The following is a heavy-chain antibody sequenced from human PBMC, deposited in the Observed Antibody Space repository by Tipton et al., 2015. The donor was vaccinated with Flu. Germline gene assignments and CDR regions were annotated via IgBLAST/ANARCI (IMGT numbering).Heavy chain of an antibody. CDR2: ISEDGSAT. V-gene: IGHV3-74*01. CDR1: EFTFSDYW. Sequence: SLRLSCAASEFTFSDYWMHWVRQAPGKGLVWVAHISEDGSATDYVDYVKGRFTISRDNAKKTLFLQMNSLEVEDTAVYYCATALSRSDFWGQGTLVTVSS. J-gene: IGHJ4*02. CDR3: ATALSRSDF. D-gene: IGHD4-17*01.